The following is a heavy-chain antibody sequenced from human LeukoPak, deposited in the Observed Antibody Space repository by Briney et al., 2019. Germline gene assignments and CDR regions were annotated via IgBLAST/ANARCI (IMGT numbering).Heavy chain of an antibody. Sequence: GGSLTLSCAASGFTVSSNYMSWVRQAPGKGLELVSVIYSGGRTYYADSVKGRFTISRDNSKHTVYLQMNSLRVEDTAVYYCARDRDRHLPFDYWGQGTLVTVSS. CDR1: GFTVSSNY. V-gene: IGHV3-66*01. J-gene: IGHJ4*02. CDR2: IYSGGRT. CDR3: ARDRDRHLPFDY. D-gene: IGHD2-21*02.